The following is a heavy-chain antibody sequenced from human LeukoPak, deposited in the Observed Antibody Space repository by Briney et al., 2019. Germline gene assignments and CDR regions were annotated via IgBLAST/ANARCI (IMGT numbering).Heavy chain of an antibody. Sequence: GGSLRLSCAASGFTFTSYAMSWVRQAPGKGLEWVSAISSSGGSTYYADSVKGRFTISRDNSKNTLYLQMNSLRAEDTAVYYCAKDSTGSGWRYFDYWGHGTLVTVSS. D-gene: IGHD6-19*01. CDR1: GFTFTSYA. CDR3: AKDSTGSGWRYFDY. V-gene: IGHV3-23*01. J-gene: IGHJ4*01. CDR2: ISSSGGST.